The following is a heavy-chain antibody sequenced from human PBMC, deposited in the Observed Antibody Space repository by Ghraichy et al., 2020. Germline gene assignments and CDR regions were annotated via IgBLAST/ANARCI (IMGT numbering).Heavy chain of an antibody. D-gene: IGHD1-14*01. CDR3: ARSGGASARDNVYFAH. CDR2: IDYHGNT. CDR1: GVSVSSNVYF. J-gene: IGHJ4*02. Sequence: SETLSLTCAVYGVSVSSNVYFWNWIRQSPGKGLEWIGYIDYHGNTNYNPSLASRVTISKDTAANQFSLLLTSVTAADTAIYYCARSGGASARDNVYFAHWGQGTLLTVSS. V-gene: IGHV4-61*08.